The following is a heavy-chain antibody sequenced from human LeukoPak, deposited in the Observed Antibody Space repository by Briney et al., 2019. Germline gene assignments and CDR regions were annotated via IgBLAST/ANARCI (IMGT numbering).Heavy chain of an antibody. CDR1: GFTFSSYG. J-gene: IGHJ4*02. D-gene: IGHD3-22*01. V-gene: IGHV3-23*01. CDR2: ISGSGGST. CDR3: AKHYYDASGYYYVGFDY. Sequence: QPGGSLRLSCAASGFTFSSYGMSWVRQAPGKGLEWVSGISGSGGSTFYADSVKGRFTISRDIPKNTLYLQMNSLRAEDTAVYYCAKHYYDASGYYYVGFDYWGQGTLVTVSS.